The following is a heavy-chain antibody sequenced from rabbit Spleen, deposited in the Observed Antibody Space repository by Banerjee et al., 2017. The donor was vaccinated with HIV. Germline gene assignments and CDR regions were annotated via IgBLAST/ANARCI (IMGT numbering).Heavy chain of an antibody. J-gene: IGHJ4*01. CDR1: GIDFSSSYY. CDR2: IYTVSGTT. CDR3: ARDLLGVIGWNFNL. D-gene: IGHD1-1*01. V-gene: IGHV1S40*01. Sequence: QSLEESGGDLVKPGASLTLTCTASGIDFSSSYYMCWVRQAPGKGLEWIACIYTVSGTTYYASWAKGRFTISKTSSTTVTLRMTSLTAADRATYFCARDLLGVIGWNFNLWGPGTLVTVS.